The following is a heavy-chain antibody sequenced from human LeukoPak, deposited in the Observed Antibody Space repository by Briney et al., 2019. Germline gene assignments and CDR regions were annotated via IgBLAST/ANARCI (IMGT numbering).Heavy chain of an antibody. V-gene: IGHV4-30-4*01. CDR3: ARYADIVATIKNYFDY. CDR1: GGSISSGDYY. D-gene: IGHD5-12*01. J-gene: IGHJ4*02. CDR2: IYYSGST. Sequence: PSQTLSLTCTVSGGSISSGDYYWSWIRQPPGKGLEWIGYIYYSGSTYYNPSLKSRVTISVDTSKNQFSLKLSSVTAADTAVYYCARYADIVATIKNYFDYWGQGTLVTVSS.